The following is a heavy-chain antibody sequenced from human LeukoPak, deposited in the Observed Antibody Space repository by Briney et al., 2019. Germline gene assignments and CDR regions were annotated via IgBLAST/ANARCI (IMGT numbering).Heavy chain of an antibody. CDR2: IYYSGST. CDR1: GGSISSYY. CDR3: ASSGLLYDSSGYYSSFDY. Sequence: SETLSLTCTVSGGSISSYYWSRIRQPPGKALEWIGYIYYSGSTNYNPSLKSRVTISVDTSKNQFSLKLSSVTAADTAVYYCASSGLLYDSSGYYSSFDYWGQGTLVTVSS. D-gene: IGHD3-22*01. V-gene: IGHV4-59*08. J-gene: IGHJ4*02.